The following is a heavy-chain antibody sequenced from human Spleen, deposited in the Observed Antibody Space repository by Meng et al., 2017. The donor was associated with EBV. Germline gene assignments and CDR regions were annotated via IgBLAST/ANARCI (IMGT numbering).Heavy chain of an antibody. CDR3: ASESGRGYTPDY. V-gene: IGHV1-69*12. D-gene: IGHD3-10*01. J-gene: IGHJ4*02. CDR2: LIPMFGAP. CDR1: GGPFSSDA. Sequence: VQGVQSGVELKRLGSSVKVACKTSGGPFSSDAISWVRQAPGQGLEWLGGLIPMFGAPNYAQKFQGRVTITADESTSTHYMELSSLRSEDTAVYYCASESGRGYTPDYWGQGTLVTVSS.